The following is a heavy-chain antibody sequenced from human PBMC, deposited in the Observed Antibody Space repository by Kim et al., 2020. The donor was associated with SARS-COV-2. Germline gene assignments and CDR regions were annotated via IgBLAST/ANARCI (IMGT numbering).Heavy chain of an antibody. CDR1: GFTFSSYA. Sequence: GGSLRLSCAASGFTFSSYAMSWVRQAPGKGLEWVSAISGSGGSTYYADSVKGRFTISRDNSKNTLYLQMNSLRAEDTAVYYCAKDSSSWHRGYWYFDLWGRGTLVTVSS. CDR3: AKDSSSWHRGYWYFDL. V-gene: IGHV3-23*01. J-gene: IGHJ2*01. D-gene: IGHD6-13*01. CDR2: ISGSGGST.